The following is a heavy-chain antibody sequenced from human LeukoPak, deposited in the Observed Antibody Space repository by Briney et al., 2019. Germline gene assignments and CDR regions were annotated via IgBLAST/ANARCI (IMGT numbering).Heavy chain of an antibody. Sequence: GGSLRLSCAASGFTFSSYAMHWVCQAPGKGLEWVAVISYDGSNKYYADSVKGRFTISRDNSKNTLYLQMNSLRAEDTAVYYCARDGYCSGGSCYITGPNWFDPWGQGTLVTVSS. D-gene: IGHD2-15*01. V-gene: IGHV3-30-3*01. CDR2: ISYDGSNK. CDR3: ARDGYCSGGSCYITGPNWFDP. J-gene: IGHJ5*02. CDR1: GFTFSSYA.